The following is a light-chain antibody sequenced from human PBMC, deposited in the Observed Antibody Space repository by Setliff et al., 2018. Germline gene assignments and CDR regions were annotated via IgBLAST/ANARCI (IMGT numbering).Light chain of an antibody. CDR1: SSDVGAFKY. CDR3: YSYTITSTLL. V-gene: IGLV2-14*01. J-gene: IGLJ1*01. CDR2: EVN. Sequence: QSVLTQPASVSGSPGQSITISCTGTSSDVGAFKYVSWYQQHPGKAPKLMIYEVNNRPSGASNRFSGSKSGNTASLTISGLQGEDEADYYCYSYTITSTLLFGTGTKGTVL.